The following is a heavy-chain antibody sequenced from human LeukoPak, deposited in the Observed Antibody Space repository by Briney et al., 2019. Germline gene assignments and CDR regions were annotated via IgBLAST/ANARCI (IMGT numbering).Heavy chain of an antibody. CDR2: ISFDGSQK. Sequence: GGSLRLSCAASGFTFSNYGMHWVRQAPGKGLEWVALISFDGSQKYYADSVKGRFTISRDNAKNSLYLQMNSLRAEDTAVYYCARDRRDYWGQGTLVTVSS. CDR1: GFTFSNYG. V-gene: IGHV3-33*01. CDR3: ARDRRDY. J-gene: IGHJ4*02.